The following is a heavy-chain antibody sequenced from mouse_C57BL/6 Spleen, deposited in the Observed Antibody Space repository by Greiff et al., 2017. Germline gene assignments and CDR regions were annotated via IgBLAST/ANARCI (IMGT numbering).Heavy chain of an antibody. CDR2: INPGSDGT. V-gene: IGHV1-54*01. J-gene: IGHJ2*01. Sequence: VQLVESGAELVRPGTSVKVSCKASGYAFTNYLIEWVKQRPGQGLEWIGVINPGSDGTNYNEKFKGKATLTADKSSSTAYMQLSSLTSEDSAVYFCAREKNYGSSYTDYWGQGTTLTVSS. D-gene: IGHD1-1*01. CDR1: GYAFTNYL. CDR3: AREKNYGSSYTDY.